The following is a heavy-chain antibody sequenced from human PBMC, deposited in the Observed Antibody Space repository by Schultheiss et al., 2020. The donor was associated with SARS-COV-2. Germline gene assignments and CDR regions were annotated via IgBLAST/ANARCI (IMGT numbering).Heavy chain of an antibody. CDR2: IYHSGST. J-gene: IGHJ4*02. D-gene: IGHD2-2*01. CDR1: GGSFSGYY. CDR3: ASEPFVVVPAAYFDY. V-gene: IGHV4-34*01. Sequence: SETLSLTCAVYGGSFSGYYWSWIRQPPGKGLEWIGEIYHSGSTYYNPSLKSRVTISVDTSKNQFSLKLSSVTAADTAVYYCASEPFVVVPAAYFDYWGQGTLVTVSS.